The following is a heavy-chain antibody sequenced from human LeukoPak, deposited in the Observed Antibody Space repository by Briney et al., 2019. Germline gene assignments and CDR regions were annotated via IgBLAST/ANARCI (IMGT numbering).Heavy chain of an antibody. CDR1: GASIDGHY. CDR3: ARLSRVAVAGSYGYHSMDV. Sequence: SETLSLTCTVSGASIDGHYWSWLRLPPGKGLEWIGFVYYSGSISYNPSLKSRVTISADTSNNQFSLNLDSVTAADTAVYYCARLSRVAVAGSYGYHSMDVWGRGTTVTVSS. V-gene: IGHV4-59*11. J-gene: IGHJ6*02. D-gene: IGHD6-19*01. CDR2: VYYSGSI.